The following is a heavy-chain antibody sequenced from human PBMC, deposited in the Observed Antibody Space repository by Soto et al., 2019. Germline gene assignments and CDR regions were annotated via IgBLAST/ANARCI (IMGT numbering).Heavy chain of an antibody. CDR1: GFTFSSYS. J-gene: IGHJ6*02. CDR2: ISSSSSYI. Sequence: GGSLRLYCAASGFTFSSYSMNWVRQAPGKGLEWVSSISSSSSYIYYADSVKGRFTISRDNAKNSLYLQMNSLRAEDTAVYYCARDFLAGVAGLYYYYGMDVWGQGTTVTVSS. V-gene: IGHV3-21*01. D-gene: IGHD6-19*01. CDR3: ARDFLAGVAGLYYYYGMDV.